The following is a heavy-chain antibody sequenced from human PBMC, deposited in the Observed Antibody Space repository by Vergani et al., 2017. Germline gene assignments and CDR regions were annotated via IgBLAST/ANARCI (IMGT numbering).Heavy chain of an antibody. J-gene: IGHJ5*02. Sequence: QVQLVQSGAEVKKSGASVKVSCKTSGYTFSAYYMHWVRQAPGKGLEWMGWINCNSGGTKYAQKFEGRLTMTRDTSINTAYLDLSRLRSDDTAMYFCARAPRLSSGWYAGWFDLWGQGTLVTVSS. V-gene: IGHV1-2*02. CDR1: GYTFSAYY. D-gene: IGHD6-19*01. CDR3: ARAPRLSSGWYAGWFDL. CDR2: INCNSGGT.